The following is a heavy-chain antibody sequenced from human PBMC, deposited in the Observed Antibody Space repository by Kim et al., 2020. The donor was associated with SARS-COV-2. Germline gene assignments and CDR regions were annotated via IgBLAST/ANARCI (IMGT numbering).Heavy chain of an antibody. J-gene: IGHJ4*02. Sequence: SETLSLTCAVYGGSFSGYYWSWIRQPPGKGLEWIGEINHSGSTNYNPSLKSRVTISVDTSKNQFSLKLSSVTAADTAVYYCARAHQRGQCYDYWGQGTLVTVSS. D-gene: IGHD6-19*01. CDR1: GGSFSGYY. CDR2: INHSGST. V-gene: IGHV4-34*01. CDR3: ARAHQRGQCYDY.